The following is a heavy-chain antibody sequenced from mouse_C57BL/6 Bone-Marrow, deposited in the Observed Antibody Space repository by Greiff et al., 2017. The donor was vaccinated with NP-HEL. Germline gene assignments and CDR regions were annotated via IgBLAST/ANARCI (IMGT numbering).Heavy chain of an antibody. D-gene: IGHD2-4*01. V-gene: IGHV5-4*01. CDR2: ISDGGSYT. Sequence: EVMLVESGGGLVKPGGSLKLSCAASGFTFSSYAMSWVRQTPEKRLEWVATISDGGSYTYYPDNVKGRFTISIDNAKNNLYLQMSHLKTEDTAMYYCARERGYYDYDPLFDYWGQGTTLTVSS. J-gene: IGHJ2*01. CDR3: ARERGYYDYDPLFDY. CDR1: GFTFSSYA.